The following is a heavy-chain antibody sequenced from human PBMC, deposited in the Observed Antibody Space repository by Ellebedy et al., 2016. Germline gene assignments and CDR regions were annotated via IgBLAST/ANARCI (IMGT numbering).Heavy chain of an antibody. D-gene: IGHD1-26*01. CDR1: GYSFTSYW. CDR2: IYPADSDT. CDR3: AREGGRGELLYNWFDP. J-gene: IGHJ5*02. V-gene: IGHV5-51*01. Sequence: GESLKISCKGSGYSFTSYWIGWVRQMPGKGLEWMGIIYPADSDTKYSPSFQGQVTISADKSISTAYLQWSSLKASDTAMYYCAREGGRGELLYNWFDPWGQGTLVTVSS.